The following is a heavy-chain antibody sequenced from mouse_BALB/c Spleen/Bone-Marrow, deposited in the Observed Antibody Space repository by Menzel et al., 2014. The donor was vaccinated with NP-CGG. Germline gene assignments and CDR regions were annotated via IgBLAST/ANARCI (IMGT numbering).Heavy chain of an antibody. D-gene: IGHD1-1*02. V-gene: IGHV1-9*01. J-gene: IGHJ4*01. Sequence: VQLQHSGAELMKPGASVKISCKATGYTFSSYWIEWVKQRPGHGLEWIGEILPGSGSTNYNEKFKGKATFTADTSSNTAYMQLSSLTSEDSAVYYCATGGSPMDYWGQGTSVTVSS. CDR2: ILPGSGST. CDR3: ATGGSPMDY. CDR1: GYTFSSYW.